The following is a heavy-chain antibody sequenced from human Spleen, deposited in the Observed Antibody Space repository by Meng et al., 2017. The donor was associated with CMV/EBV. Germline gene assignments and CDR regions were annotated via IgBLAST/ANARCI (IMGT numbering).Heavy chain of an antibody. V-gene: IGHV4-4*02. J-gene: IGHJ4*02. CDR3: ARVGDWGSYLEF. CDR2: IYHTGRT. CDR1: GVSLTGSNW. Sequence: SETLSLTCSVSGVSLTGSNWWSWVRQAPGEGLEWIGEIYHTGRTNYNPSLESRLIMSVDKSKNEFSLTVTSLTAADTAVYFCARVGDWGSYLEFWGQGALVTVSS. D-gene: IGHD3-16*02.